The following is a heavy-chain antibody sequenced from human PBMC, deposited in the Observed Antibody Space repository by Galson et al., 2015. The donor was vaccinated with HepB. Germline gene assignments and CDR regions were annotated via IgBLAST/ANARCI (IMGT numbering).Heavy chain of an antibody. J-gene: IGHJ6*02. CDR1: GFTFSSYS. CDR2: ISSSGSTR. V-gene: IGHV3-48*01. CDR3: ARDYVALVATIFDYYYGMDV. Sequence: SLRLSCAASGFTFSSYSMNWVRQAPGKGLEWVSYISSSGSTRYYADSVKGRFTISRDNAKNSLYLQVNSLRAEDTAVYYCARDYVALVATIFDYYYGMDVWGQGTTVTVSS. D-gene: IGHD5-12*01.